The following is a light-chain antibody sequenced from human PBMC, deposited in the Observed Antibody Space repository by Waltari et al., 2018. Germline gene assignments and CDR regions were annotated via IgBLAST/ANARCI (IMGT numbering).Light chain of an antibody. CDR3: QKYNGAPWT. V-gene: IGKV1-27*01. Sequence: DFQMTKSPSSLSASVGDRVTITCRASQDISNFVAWYQHKPGEVPKVLIYAATTLQSGVPSRFSGSGWGTEVTFTITSLQPEDVATYYCQKYNGAPWTFGQGTKVEIK. CDR2: AAT. CDR1: QDISNF. J-gene: IGKJ1*01.